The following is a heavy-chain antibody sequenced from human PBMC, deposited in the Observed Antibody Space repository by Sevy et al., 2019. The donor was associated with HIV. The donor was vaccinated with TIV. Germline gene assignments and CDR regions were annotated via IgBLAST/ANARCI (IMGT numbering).Heavy chain of an antibody. J-gene: IGHJ4*02. D-gene: IGHD3-22*01. V-gene: IGHV1-24*01. Sequence: ASVKVSCKVSGYTLSQISMHWVRQAPGKGLEWMGSFDPEDGETIYAQKFQARVTMTEDTSTDTDYMELSSLRSDDTAVYYCATTKDYYDSSGSPFDSWGQGTLVTVSS. CDR1: GYTLSQIS. CDR2: FDPEDGET. CDR3: ATTKDYYDSSGSPFDS.